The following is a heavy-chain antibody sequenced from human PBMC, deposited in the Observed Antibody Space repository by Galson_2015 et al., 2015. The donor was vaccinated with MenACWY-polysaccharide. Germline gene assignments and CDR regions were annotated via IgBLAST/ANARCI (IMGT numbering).Heavy chain of an antibody. V-gene: IGHV5-51*03. Sequence: QSGAEVTKPGESLTISCKGSGYSFTSYWIGWVRQMPGKGLEWMGIIYPGDSDTRYSPSFQGQVTISADKSISTAYLQWSSLKASDTAMYYCARRLMGGDGYNSYYFDYWGQGTLVTVSS. CDR2: IYPGDSDT. J-gene: IGHJ4*02. D-gene: IGHD5-24*01. CDR3: ARRLMGGDGYNSYYFDY. CDR1: GYSFTSYW.